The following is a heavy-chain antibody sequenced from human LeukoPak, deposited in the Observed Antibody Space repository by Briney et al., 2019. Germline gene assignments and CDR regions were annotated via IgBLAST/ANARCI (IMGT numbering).Heavy chain of an antibody. J-gene: IGHJ4*02. CDR3: AKAGYYYDSSGYSLDY. V-gene: IGHV3-43*02. Sequence: PGGSLRLSCAASGFTFDDYAMHWVRQAPGKGLEWVSLISGDGGSTYYADSVKGRFTISRDNSKNSLYLQMNSLRTEDTALYYCAKAGYYYDSSGYSLDYWGQGTLVTVSS. CDR1: GFTFDDYA. D-gene: IGHD3-22*01. CDR2: ISGDGGST.